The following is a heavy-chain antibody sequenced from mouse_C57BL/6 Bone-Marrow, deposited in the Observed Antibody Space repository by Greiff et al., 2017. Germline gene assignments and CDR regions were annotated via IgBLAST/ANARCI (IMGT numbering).Heavy chain of an antibody. J-gene: IGHJ3*01. CDR2: IRNKANNHAT. CDR3: TRGSSDAWFAY. CDR1: GFTFSDAW. Sequence: EVNVVESGGGLVQPGGSMKLSCAASGFTFSDAWMDWVRQSPEKGLEWVAEIRNKANNHATYYAESVKGRFTISRDDSKSSVYLQMNSLRAEDTGIYYCTRGSSDAWFAYWGQGTLVTVSA. V-gene: IGHV6-6*01. D-gene: IGHD3-2*02.